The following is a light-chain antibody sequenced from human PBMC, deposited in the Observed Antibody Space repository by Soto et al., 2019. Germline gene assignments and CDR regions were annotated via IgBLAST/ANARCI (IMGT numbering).Light chain of an antibody. V-gene: IGKV1-5*03. CDR1: QSISSW. CDR3: QQYNSYWT. Sequence: DIRMAQSRSTLCACVGDMFTISCRSSQSISSWLAWYQQKPGKAPKLLIYKASSLESGVPSRFSGSGSGTEFTLTISSLQPDDFATYFCQQYNSYWTFGQGTKVDI. CDR2: KAS. J-gene: IGKJ1*01.